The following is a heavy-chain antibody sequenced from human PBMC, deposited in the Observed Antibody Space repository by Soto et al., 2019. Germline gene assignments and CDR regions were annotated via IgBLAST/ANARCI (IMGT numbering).Heavy chain of an antibody. CDR2: IYYSGST. V-gene: IGHV4-31*03. Sequence: QVQLQESGPGLVKPSQTLSLTCTVSGGSISSGGYYWSWIRQHPGKGLEWIGYIYYSGSTYYNPSLKSRVTIAVDTSKNQFSLKLSSVTAADTAVYYCARAHRISSAANWFDPWGQGTLVTVSS. D-gene: IGHD6-13*01. CDR1: GGSISSGGYY. CDR3: ARAHRISSAANWFDP. J-gene: IGHJ5*02.